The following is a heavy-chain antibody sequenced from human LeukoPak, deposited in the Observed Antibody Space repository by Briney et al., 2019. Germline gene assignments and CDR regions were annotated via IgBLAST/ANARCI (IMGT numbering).Heavy chain of an antibody. D-gene: IGHD1-26*01. J-gene: IGHJ4*02. CDR1: GFTFSDSA. Sequence: GGSLRLSCEASGFTFSDSAMSWVRQASGRGLEWVSLISASGGNSYYADSVKGRFTVSRDSSKNTLHLQMSSLRAEGTAVYYCARDIELSCWGQGTLVTVSS. CDR2: ISASGGNS. V-gene: IGHV3-23*01. CDR3: ARDIELSC.